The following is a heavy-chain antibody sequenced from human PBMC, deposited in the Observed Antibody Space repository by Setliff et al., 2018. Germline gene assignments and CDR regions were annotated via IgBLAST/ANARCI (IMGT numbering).Heavy chain of an antibody. Sequence: SETLSLTCTVSGGSISSYYWSWIRQPPGKRLEWIGSIYYSGSTYYNPSLKSRVTISVDTSKNQFSLKLSSVTAADTAVYYCASTPDGDLYYNFWSGYYLTLDYWGQGTLVTVSS. D-gene: IGHD3-3*01. J-gene: IGHJ4*02. V-gene: IGHV4-59*12. CDR3: ASTPDGDLYYNFWSGYYLTLDY. CDR2: IYYSGST. CDR1: GGSISSYY.